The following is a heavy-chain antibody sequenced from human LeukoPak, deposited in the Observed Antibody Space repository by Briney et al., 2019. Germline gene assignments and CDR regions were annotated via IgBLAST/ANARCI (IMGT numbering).Heavy chain of an antibody. D-gene: IGHD5-18*01. V-gene: IGHV3-21*01. CDR1: GFTFSSYS. J-gene: IGHJ4*02. Sequence: PGGSLRLSCAASGFTFSSYSMNWVRQAPGKGLEWASSISSSSSYIYYADSVKGRFTISRDNAKDSLYLQMNSLRAEDTAVYYCAREGGSSGYSYGLLDYWGQGTLVTVSS. CDR3: AREGGSSGYSYGLLDY. CDR2: ISSSSSYI.